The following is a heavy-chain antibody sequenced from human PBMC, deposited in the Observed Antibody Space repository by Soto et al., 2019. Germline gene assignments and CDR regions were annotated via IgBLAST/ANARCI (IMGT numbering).Heavy chain of an antibody. V-gene: IGHV4-59*01. J-gene: IGHJ5*02. D-gene: IGHD2-15*01. Sequence: PSETLSLTCTVSGGSISSYYWSWIRQPPGQGLEWIGYIYYSGTTNYNPSLKSRVTISVDTSKNHFSLKLSSVTAADTAVYYCARRFRSGGSCSFDPWGQGTLVTVS. CDR3: ARRFRSGGSCSFDP. CDR2: IYYSGTT. CDR1: GGSISSYY.